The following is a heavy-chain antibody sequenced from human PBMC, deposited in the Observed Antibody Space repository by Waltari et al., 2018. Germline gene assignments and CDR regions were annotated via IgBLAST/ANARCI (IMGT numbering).Heavy chain of an antibody. Sequence: EVQLVESGGGLVQPGGSLILSCAASGFTFHYYWMHWVRQGLGKGLGWGARVKSDESSTTKADAAKGRFTGAEGSARNSLVLQMNRLRVEDTAVYSCAREHGAVAVSYYYVGMDVWGQGTTVIVSS. J-gene: IGHJ6*02. CDR1: GFTFHYYW. V-gene: IGHV3-74*03. CDR3: AREHGAVAVSYYYVGMDV. CDR2: VKSDESST. D-gene: IGHD6-19*01.